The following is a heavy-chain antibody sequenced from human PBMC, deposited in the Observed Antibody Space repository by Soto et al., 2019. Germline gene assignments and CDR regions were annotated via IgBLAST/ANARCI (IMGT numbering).Heavy chain of an antibody. CDR3: ARDSRRHYDYIWGSFGHDAFDI. J-gene: IGHJ3*02. D-gene: IGHD3-16*01. CDR2: ISSSSYI. V-gene: IGHV3-21*01. CDR1: GFTFSSYS. Sequence: PGGSLRLSCAASGFTFSSYSMNWVRQAPGKGLEWVSSISSSSYIYYADSVKGRFTISRDNAKNSLYLQMNSLRAEDTAVYYCARDSRRHYDYIWGSFGHDAFDIWGQGTMVTVSS.